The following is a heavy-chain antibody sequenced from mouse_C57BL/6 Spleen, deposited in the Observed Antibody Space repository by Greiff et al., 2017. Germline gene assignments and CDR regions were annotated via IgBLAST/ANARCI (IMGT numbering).Heavy chain of an antibody. CDR3: AREGYDYDAVYFDY. D-gene: IGHD2-4*01. CDR2: INPSNGGT. Sequence: VQLQQPGTELVKPGASVKLSCKASGYTFTSYWMHWVKQRPGQGLEWIGNINPSNGGTNYNEKFKSKATLTLDKSSSTAYMQLSSLTSEDSAVYYCAREGYDYDAVYFDYWGQGTTLTVSS. V-gene: IGHV1-53*01. J-gene: IGHJ2*01. CDR1: GYTFTSYW.